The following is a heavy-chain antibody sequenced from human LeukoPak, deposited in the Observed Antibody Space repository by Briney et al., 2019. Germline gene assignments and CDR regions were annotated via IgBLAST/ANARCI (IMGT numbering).Heavy chain of an antibody. D-gene: IGHD2-2*01. CDR2: IYAGDSHT. CDR3: ARLGGDLYCTSTRCFYDY. V-gene: IGHV5-51*01. CDR1: GYSFTSYW. Sequence: GESLKISCKGSGYSFTSYWIGWVRRMPGKGLEWMGLIYAGDSHTRYRPSFQGQVTISVDKSISTAYLQWSSLKASDTAMYYCARLGGDLYCTSTRCFYDYWGQGTLVTVSP. J-gene: IGHJ4*02.